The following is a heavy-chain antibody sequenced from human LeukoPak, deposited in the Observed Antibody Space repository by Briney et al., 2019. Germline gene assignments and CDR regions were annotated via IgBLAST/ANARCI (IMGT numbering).Heavy chain of an antibody. Sequence: SETLSLTCAVYGGSFSGYYWSWIRQPPGKGREWIGEINHSGSTNYNPSLKSRVTISVDTSKNQFSLKLSSVTAADTAVYYCARLQWLVRIYYYGMDVWGQGTTVTVSS. J-gene: IGHJ6*02. CDR1: GGSFSGYY. D-gene: IGHD6-19*01. CDR2: INHSGST. CDR3: ARLQWLVRIYYYGMDV. V-gene: IGHV4-34*01.